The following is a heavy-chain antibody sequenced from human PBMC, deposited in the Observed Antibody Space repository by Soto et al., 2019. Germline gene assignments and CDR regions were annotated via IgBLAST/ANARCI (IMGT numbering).Heavy chain of an antibody. J-gene: IGHJ6*02. CDR1: GGTFSSYA. CDR3: ATPGSPLDYYYGMAV. CDR2: IIPIFGTA. V-gene: IGHV1-69*12. D-gene: IGHD2-15*01. Sequence: QVQLVQSGAEVKKPGSSVKVSCKASGGTFSSYAISWVRQAPGQGLEWMGVIIPIFGTANYAQKFQGRVTITADESTSTAYMDLSRRRSEDTAVYYCATPGSPLDYYYGMAVWGPGTTFTVSS.